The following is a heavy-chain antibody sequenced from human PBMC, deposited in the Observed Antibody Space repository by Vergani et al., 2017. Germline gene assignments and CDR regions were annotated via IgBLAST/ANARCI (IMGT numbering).Heavy chain of an antibody. CDR1: GGTFSSYT. CDR3: ARQYLIAAAGHHDTGIDY. Sequence: QVQLVQSGAEVKKPGSSVKVSCKASGGTFSSYTISWVRQAPGQGLEWMGRIIPILGIANYEQKFQGRVTITAEKSTSTAYMELSSLRSDDTAVYYCARQYLIAAAGHHDTGIDYWGQGTLVTVSS. CDR2: IIPILGIA. J-gene: IGHJ4*02. D-gene: IGHD6-13*01. V-gene: IGHV1-69*02.